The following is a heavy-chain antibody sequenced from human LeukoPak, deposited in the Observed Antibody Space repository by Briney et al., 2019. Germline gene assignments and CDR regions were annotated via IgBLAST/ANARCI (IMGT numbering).Heavy chain of an antibody. CDR3: AKDPVDDP. Sequence: PGGSLRLSCATSGFTFSNYWMHWVRQVPGKGLVWVSRIKGDGSSTRNADSVQGRFTISRDNAKNSLYLQMNSLRAEDTAVYYCAKDPVDDPWGQGTMVTVSS. D-gene: IGHD6-19*01. CDR1: GFTFSNYW. J-gene: IGHJ3*01. V-gene: IGHV3-74*01. CDR2: IKGDGSST.